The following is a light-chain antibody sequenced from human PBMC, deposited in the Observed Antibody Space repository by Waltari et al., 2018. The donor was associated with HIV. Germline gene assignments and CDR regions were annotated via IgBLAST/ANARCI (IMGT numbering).Light chain of an antibody. CDR3: CSYAGSDVV. CDR1: SSDVGVYNY. Sequence: QSALTQPPSASGSPGQSVTISCTGTSSDVGVYNYISWYQQHPGKAPELMIFEVTKRPSGVPDRFSGSKSGNTASLTVSGLQAEDEAVYYCCSYAGSDVVFGGGTKLTVL. V-gene: IGLV2-8*01. J-gene: IGLJ2*01. CDR2: EVT.